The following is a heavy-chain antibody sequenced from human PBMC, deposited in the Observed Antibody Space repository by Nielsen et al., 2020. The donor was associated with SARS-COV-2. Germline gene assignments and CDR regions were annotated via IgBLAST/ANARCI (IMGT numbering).Heavy chain of an antibody. J-gene: IGHJ4*02. CDR3: ARQLFTTYFDY. Sequence: SETLSLTCTVSGGSISSSSYYWGWIRQPPGKGLEWIGYIYYSGSTYYNPSLKSRVTISVDTSKNQFSLKLSSVTAADTAVYYCARQLFTTYFDYWGQGTPVTVSS. CDR2: IYYSGST. CDR1: GGSISSSSYY. D-gene: IGHD2-2*01. V-gene: IGHV4-31*03.